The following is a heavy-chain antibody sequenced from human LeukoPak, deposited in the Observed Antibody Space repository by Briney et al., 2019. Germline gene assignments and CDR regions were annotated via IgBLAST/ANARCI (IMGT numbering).Heavy chain of an antibody. Sequence: GASVKVSCKASGGTFSSYAISWVRQAPGQGLEWMGRIIPILGIANYAQKFQGRVTITADKSTSTAYMKLSSLRSEDTAVYYCARSRTVAGNFDYWGQGTLVTVSS. D-gene: IGHD6-19*01. CDR3: ARSRTVAGNFDY. CDR2: IIPILGIA. J-gene: IGHJ4*02. V-gene: IGHV1-69*04. CDR1: GGTFSSYA.